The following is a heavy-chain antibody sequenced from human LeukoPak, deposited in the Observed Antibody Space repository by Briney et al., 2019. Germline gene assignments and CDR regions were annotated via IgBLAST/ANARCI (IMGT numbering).Heavy chain of an antibody. CDR1: GFTFSSYW. CDR2: IKQDGSEK. D-gene: IGHD1-26*01. Sequence: GVSLRLSCAASGFTFSSYWMSCVRQAPGKELDWLANIKQDGSEKDYVDSVKGRFSIYRDNAKNSLYLKMNSLRADDTAVYYCARHLGWSGSYPNRFDPWGQGTLVTVSS. V-gene: IGHV3-7*05. J-gene: IGHJ5*02. CDR3: ARHLGWSGSYPNRFDP.